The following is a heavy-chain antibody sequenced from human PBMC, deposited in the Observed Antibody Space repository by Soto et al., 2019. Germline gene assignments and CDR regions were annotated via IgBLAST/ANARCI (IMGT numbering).Heavy chain of an antibody. J-gene: IGHJ6*02. Sequence: GGSLRLSCAASGFTFSSYSVNWVRQAPGKGLEWVSSISSSSSYIYYADSVKGRFTISRDNAKNSLYLQMNSLRAEDTAVYYCARTKVTKNYYYYGMDVWGQGTTVTVSS. D-gene: IGHD4-4*01. V-gene: IGHV3-21*01. CDR3: ARTKVTKNYYYYGMDV. CDR2: ISSSSSYI. CDR1: GFTFSSYS.